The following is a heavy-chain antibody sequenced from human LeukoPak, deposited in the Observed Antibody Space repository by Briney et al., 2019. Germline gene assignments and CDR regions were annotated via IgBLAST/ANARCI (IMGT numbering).Heavy chain of an antibody. J-gene: IGHJ4*02. D-gene: IGHD1-14*01. V-gene: IGHV1-2*02. CDR1: GYTFTDYY. CDR2: IKLDNGAT. CDR3: ARDNIISPGLCFDY. Sequence: ASVKVSCKASGYTFTDYYMHWVRQAPGQGLEWMGWIKLDNGATRYAQKFQGRVALTSDTSISTAYLELTSLTADDTAVYYCARDNIISPGLCFDYWGQGTLVIVSS.